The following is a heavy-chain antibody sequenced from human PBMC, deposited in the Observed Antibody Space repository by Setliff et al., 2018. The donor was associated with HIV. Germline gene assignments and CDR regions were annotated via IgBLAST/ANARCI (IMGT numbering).Heavy chain of an antibody. CDR2: IDWDDDK. Sequence: SGPTLVNPTQTLTLTCTFSGFSLNTVGMCVSWIRQPPGKALEWLARIDWDDDKYYITSLKTRLTISKDTSKNQVVLTMTNMDPVDSGTDLGARTRPPSGLASAYFFDSWGQGTLVTVSS. CDR1: GFSLNTVGMC. D-gene: IGHD6-25*01. J-gene: IGHJ4*02. CDR3: ARTRPPSGLASAYFFDS. V-gene: IGHV2-70*11.